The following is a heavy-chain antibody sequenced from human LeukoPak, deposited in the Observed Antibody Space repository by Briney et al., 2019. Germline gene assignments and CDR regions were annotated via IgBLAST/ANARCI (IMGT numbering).Heavy chain of an antibody. D-gene: IGHD2-15*01. V-gene: IGHV3-23*01. J-gene: IGHJ6*03. CDR1: GFTFSSYG. CDR3: ARTTEGYCRGRTCYYYYYYMDV. CDR2: ISGSGGST. Sequence: GGSLRLSCAASGFTFSSYGMSWVRQAPGKGLEWFSAISGSGGSTYYADSVKGRFTISRDNSKNTLYLQMNSLRAEDTAVYYCARTTEGYCRGRTCYYYYYYMDVWGRGTTVTVSS.